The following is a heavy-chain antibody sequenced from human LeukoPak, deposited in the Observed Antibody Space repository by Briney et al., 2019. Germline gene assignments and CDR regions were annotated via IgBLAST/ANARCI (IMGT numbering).Heavy chain of an antibody. CDR2: IYPGDSDT. CDR1: GYSFTGYW. J-gene: IGHJ6*04. Sequence: GESLKISCKGSGYSFTGYWIGWVRPMPGKGLEWMGIIYPGDSDTRYSPSFQGQVTISADKSISTAYLQWSSLKASDTAMYYCARRSFPYYDFWSGPMDVWGKGTTVTVSS. V-gene: IGHV5-51*01. D-gene: IGHD3-3*01. CDR3: ARRSFPYYDFWSGPMDV.